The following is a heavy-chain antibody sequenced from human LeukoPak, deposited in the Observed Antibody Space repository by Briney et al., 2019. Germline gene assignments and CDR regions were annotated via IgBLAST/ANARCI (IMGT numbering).Heavy chain of an antibody. D-gene: IGHD1-20*01. CDR3: ARVRSRRTHPGITRLYYFDY. J-gene: IGHJ4*02. V-gene: IGHV4-59*01. CDR2: IYYSGST. Sequence: SETLSLTCTVSGGSISTYYWSWIRQPPGKGLEWIGYIYYSGSTNYNPSLKSRVTISLDTSKNQFSLKLSSVTAADTAVYYCARVRSRRTHPGITRLYYFDYWGQGTLVTVSS. CDR1: GGSISTYY.